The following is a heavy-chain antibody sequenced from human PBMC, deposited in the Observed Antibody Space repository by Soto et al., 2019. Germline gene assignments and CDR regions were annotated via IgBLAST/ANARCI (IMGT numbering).Heavy chain of an antibody. Sequence: LRLSCAASGFTFSSYGMHWVRQAPGKGLEWVAVISYDGSNKYYADSVKGRFTISRDNSKNTLYLQMNSLRAEDTAVYYCAKDGIAAAGTYYGMDVWGQGTTVTVSS. D-gene: IGHD6-13*01. CDR1: GFTFSSYG. CDR2: ISYDGSNK. CDR3: AKDGIAAAGTYYGMDV. J-gene: IGHJ6*02. V-gene: IGHV3-30*18.